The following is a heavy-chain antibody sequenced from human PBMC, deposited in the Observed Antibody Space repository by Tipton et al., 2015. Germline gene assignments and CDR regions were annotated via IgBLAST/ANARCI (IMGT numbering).Heavy chain of an antibody. CDR1: GASVSSSSFY. CDR3: ASGGILGYFDY. CDR2: IFYSGSA. D-gene: IGHD3-16*01. V-gene: IGHV4-31*03. J-gene: IGHJ4*02. Sequence: TLSLTCTVSGASVSSSSFYWSWIRQHPTKGLEWIGYIFYSGSAFYNPSLKSRVSISVDTSENQFSLKLSSVTAADSAVYYCASGGILGYFDYWGQGTLITVSS.